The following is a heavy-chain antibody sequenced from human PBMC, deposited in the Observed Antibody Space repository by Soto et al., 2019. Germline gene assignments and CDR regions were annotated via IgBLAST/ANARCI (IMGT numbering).Heavy chain of an antibody. V-gene: IGHV4-30-4*01. Sequence: SETLSLTCTVSGCSISSGDYYWSWIRQPPGKGLEWIGYIYYSGSTYYNPSLKSRVTISVDTSKNQFSLKLSSVTAADTAVYYCAREGPSQYFDYWGQGTLVTVSS. CDR1: GCSISSGDYY. CDR2: IYYSGST. J-gene: IGHJ4*02. D-gene: IGHD2-2*01. CDR3: AREGPSQYFDY.